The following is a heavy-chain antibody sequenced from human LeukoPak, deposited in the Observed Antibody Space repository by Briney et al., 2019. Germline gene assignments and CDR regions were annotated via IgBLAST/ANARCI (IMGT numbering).Heavy chain of an antibody. D-gene: IGHD3-3*01. CDR2: INPNSGGT. Sequence: ASVKVSCKASGYTFTGYYMHWVRQAPGQGLEWMGRINPNSGGTNYAQKFQGRVTMTRDTSISTAYMELSRLRSDDTAVYYCARSRLRFLEWLSDTLDYWGQGTLATVSS. V-gene: IGHV1-2*06. CDR3: ARSRLRFLEWLSDTLDY. J-gene: IGHJ4*02. CDR1: GYTFTGYY.